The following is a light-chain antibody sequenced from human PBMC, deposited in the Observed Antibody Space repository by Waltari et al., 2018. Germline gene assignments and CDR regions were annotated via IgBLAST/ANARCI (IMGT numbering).Light chain of an antibody. CDR3: QQYKTYPWT. CDR2: EAS. CDR1: QSIAIW. V-gene: IGKV1-5*03. J-gene: IGKJ1*01. Sequence: DIQMTQSPSTLSPSVGDRVTITCRARQSIAIWLAWYQQKPGKAPNLLIYEASNLGSGVPSSFSGSGSGTQFTLTISSLQPDDFATYYCQQYKTYPWTFGQGTKVEIK.